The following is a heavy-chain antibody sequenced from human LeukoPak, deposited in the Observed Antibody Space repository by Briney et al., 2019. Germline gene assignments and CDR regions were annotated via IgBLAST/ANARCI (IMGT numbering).Heavy chain of an antibody. CDR1: GFTFSIYA. Sequence: GGSLRLSCAASGFTFSIYAMHWVRQAPGKGLEWVAVISNDGSDKYYADSVKGRFTTSRDNSKSTLYLQMNSLRTEDTAVYYCARRWYFDLWGRGTLVTVSS. V-gene: IGHV3-30*04. CDR2: ISNDGSDK. CDR3: ARRWYFDL. J-gene: IGHJ2*01.